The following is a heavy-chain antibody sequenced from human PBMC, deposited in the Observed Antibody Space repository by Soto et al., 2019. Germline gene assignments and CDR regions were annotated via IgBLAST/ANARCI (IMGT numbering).Heavy chain of an antibody. CDR3: ANLWGDGYNLGQDYNGMDV. J-gene: IGHJ6*02. CDR2: ISCCGGST. CDR1: GFNFKKFA. D-gene: IGHD5-12*01. Sequence: EVQLLESGGGVVQPGGSLRLSCVASGFNFKKFAMAWVRQAPGEGLEWVSGISCCGGSTSYADSVKGRFTISRDNSKNTLYLEMNSLRAEDTAVYYCANLWGDGYNLGQDYNGMDVWGQGTTVIVSS. V-gene: IGHV3-23*01.